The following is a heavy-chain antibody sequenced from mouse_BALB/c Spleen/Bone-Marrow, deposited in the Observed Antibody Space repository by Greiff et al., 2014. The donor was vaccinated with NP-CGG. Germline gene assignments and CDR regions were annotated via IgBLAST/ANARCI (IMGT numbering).Heavy chain of an antibody. V-gene: IGHV5-6*01. CDR1: GFTFSNYG. CDR3: ARGDWWPMDY. CDR2: ISSGGSYT. Sequence: DVHLVESGGDLVKPGGSLKLSCAASGFTFSNYGMSWVRQTPDKRLEWVATISSGGSYTYYPDSVKGRFTISRDNAKNTLYLQMSSLKSEDTAMYYCARGDWWPMDYWGQGTSVTVSS. J-gene: IGHJ4*01. D-gene: IGHD1-1*02.